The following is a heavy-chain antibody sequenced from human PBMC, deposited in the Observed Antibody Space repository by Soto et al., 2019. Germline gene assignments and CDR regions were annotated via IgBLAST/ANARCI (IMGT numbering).Heavy chain of an antibody. J-gene: IGHJ6*02. Sequence: ASVKVSCKASGYTFTSYDINWVRQATGQGLEWMGWMNPNSGNTGYAQKFQGRVTMTRNTSISTAYMELSSLRSEDTAVYYCAATVAARMYYYGMDVWGQGTTVTVSS. CDR3: AATVAARMYYYGMDV. CDR1: GYTFTSYD. D-gene: IGHD6-6*01. V-gene: IGHV1-8*01. CDR2: MNPNSGNT.